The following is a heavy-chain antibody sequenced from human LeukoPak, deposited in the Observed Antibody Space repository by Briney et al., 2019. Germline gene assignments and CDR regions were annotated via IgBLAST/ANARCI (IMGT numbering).Heavy chain of an antibody. V-gene: IGHV3-30*04. CDR2: ISYDGSNK. D-gene: IGHD1-26*01. CDR1: GFPFTSYA. CDR3: ARSGVGPFDY. Sequence: GRSLRLSCAASGFPFTSYAMHWVRQAPGKGLEWVAVISYDGSNKYYADSVKGRFTISRDNSKNTLYLQMNSLRAEDTAVYYCARSGVGPFDYWGQGTLVTVSS. J-gene: IGHJ4*02.